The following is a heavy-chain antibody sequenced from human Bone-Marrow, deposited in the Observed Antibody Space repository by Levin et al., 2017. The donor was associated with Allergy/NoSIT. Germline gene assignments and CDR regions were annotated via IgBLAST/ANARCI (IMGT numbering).Heavy chain of an antibody. V-gene: IGHV4-61*08. CDR3: ACRHDDSSYIDY. CDR2: FYDTMTT. CDR1: GASVSGRGHY. Sequence: SQTLSLTCTVSGASVSGRGHYWSWIRQPPGRGLEWIGYFYDTMTTNYNPSLKSRVTISVAPSKDQFSLKLTSVTAADTAVYFCACRHDDSSYIDYWGQGTLVTVSS. J-gene: IGHJ4*02. D-gene: IGHD3-22*01.